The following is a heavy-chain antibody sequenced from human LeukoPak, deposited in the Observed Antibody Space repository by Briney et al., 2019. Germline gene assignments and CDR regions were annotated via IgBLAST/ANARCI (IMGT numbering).Heavy chain of an antibody. CDR1: GYTFTSYG. Sequence: ASVTVSSKASGYTFTSYGISWVRQAPGQGLEWMGWISAYNGNTNYAQKLQGRVTMTTDTSTSTAYMELRSLRSDDTAVYYCARDGNTYYYGSGSYPAVWGQGTLVTVSS. V-gene: IGHV1-18*01. CDR3: ARDGNTYYYGSGSYPAV. CDR2: ISAYNGNT. J-gene: IGHJ4*02. D-gene: IGHD3-10*01.